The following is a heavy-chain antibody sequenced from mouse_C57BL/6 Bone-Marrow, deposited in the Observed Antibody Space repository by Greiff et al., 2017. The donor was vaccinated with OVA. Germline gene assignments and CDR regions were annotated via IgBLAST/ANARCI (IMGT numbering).Heavy chain of an antibody. D-gene: IGHD2-5*01. Sequence: QVQLQQSGPELVKPGDSVKISCKASGYAFSSSWMNWVKQRPGKGLEWIGRIYPGDGDTNYNGKFKGKATLTADKSSSTAYMQLSSLTSEDSAVYFCARAYYSNLYAMDYWGQGTSVTVSS. V-gene: IGHV1-82*01. CDR2: IYPGDGDT. J-gene: IGHJ4*01. CDR3: ARAYYSNLYAMDY. CDR1: GYAFSSSW.